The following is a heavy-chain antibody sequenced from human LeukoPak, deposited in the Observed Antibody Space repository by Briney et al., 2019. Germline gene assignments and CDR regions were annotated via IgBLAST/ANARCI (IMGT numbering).Heavy chain of an antibody. J-gene: IGHJ4*02. CDR3: ARGYWQLGY. Sequence: GSLRLSCAVSGFTCSSYWMSWVRQAPGKGLEWVANIKQDGSEKYYVDSVKGRFTISRDNAKNSLYLQMNSLRAEDTAVYYCARGYWQLGYWGQGTLVTVSS. CDR2: IKQDGSEK. CDR1: GFTCSSYW. D-gene: IGHD1-26*01. V-gene: IGHV3-7*01.